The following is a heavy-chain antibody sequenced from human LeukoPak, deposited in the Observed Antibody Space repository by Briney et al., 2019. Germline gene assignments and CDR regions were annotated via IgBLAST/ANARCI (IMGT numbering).Heavy chain of an antibody. V-gene: IGHV3-7*01. CDR1: GFTLRTYW. J-gene: IGHJ4*02. CDR3: ARDTLGEGEDANYAVYYFDY. D-gene: IGHD4/OR15-4a*01. CDR2: IKQDGNEK. Sequence: GGSLRLSCAASGFTLRTYWMSWVRQAPGKGLEWVANIKQDGNEKYYVDSVKGRFTISRDNAKNSLDLQMNSLRAEDTAVYYCARDTLGEGEDANYAVYYFDYWGQGTLVTVSS.